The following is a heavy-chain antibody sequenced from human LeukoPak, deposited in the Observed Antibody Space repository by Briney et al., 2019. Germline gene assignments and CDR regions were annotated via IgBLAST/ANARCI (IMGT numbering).Heavy chain of an antibody. CDR1: GYTFTSYY. CDR3: ARDGSFSIPRRYYDSSGTFDY. D-gene: IGHD3-22*01. J-gene: IGHJ4*02. V-gene: IGHV1-46*01. Sequence: GASVKVSCKAPGYTFTSYYMHWVRQAPGQGLEWMGIINPSGGSTSYAQKFQGRVTMTTDTSTSTAYMELRSLRSDDTAVYYCARDGSFSIPRRYYDSSGTFDYWGQGTLVTVSS. CDR2: INPSGGST.